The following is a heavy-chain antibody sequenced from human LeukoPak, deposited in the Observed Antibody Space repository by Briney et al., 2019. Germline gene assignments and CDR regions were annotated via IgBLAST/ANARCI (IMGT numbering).Heavy chain of an antibody. Sequence: PGGSLRLSCAASGFTFSSYSMNWVRQAPGKGLEWVSVIYSGGSTYYADSVKGRFTISRDNSKNTLYLQMNSLRAEDTAVYYCARDSRTGYSSSWYGVWGQGTLVTVSS. J-gene: IGHJ4*02. CDR1: GFTFSSYS. V-gene: IGHV3-66*01. CDR2: IYSGGST. D-gene: IGHD6-13*01. CDR3: ARDSRTGYSSSWYGV.